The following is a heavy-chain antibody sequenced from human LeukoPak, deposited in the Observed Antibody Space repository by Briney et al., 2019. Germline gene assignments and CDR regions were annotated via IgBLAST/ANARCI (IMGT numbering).Heavy chain of an antibody. CDR1: GGSFSSGGNS. Sequence: SETLSLTCSVSGGSFSSGGNSWSWIRQPPGKGLEWIGYIFYSGKTFYNSSLKSRVTMSVFTSKKQLSLRLSSVTAADTAVYYCARNQNIQYGDYGYYFDYWGQGILVTVSS. D-gene: IGHD4-17*01. J-gene: IGHJ4*02. V-gene: IGHV4-30-4*07. CDR2: IFYSGKT. CDR3: ARNQNIQYGDYGYYFDY.